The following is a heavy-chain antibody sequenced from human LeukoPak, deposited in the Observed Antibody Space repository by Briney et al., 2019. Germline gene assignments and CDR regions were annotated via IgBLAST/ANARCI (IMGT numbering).Heavy chain of an antibody. Sequence: PGGSLRLSCAASGFTFSSYWMTWVRQAPGKGLEWVASIKQDGNEKYYVDFVKGRFTISRDNARNSLYLQMSSLRADDTAVYYWPRVVEFLFYDNGGQGPRVT. D-gene: IGHD2/OR15-2a*01. V-gene: IGHV3-7*01. CDR1: GFTFSSYW. J-gene: IGHJ4*02. CDR2: IKQDGNEK. CDR3: PRVVEFLFYDN.